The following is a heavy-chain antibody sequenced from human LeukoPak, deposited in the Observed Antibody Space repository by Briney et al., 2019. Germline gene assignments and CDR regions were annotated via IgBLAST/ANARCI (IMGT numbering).Heavy chain of an antibody. Sequence: PSETLSLTCTVSGGSITRGSYYWGWIRQPPGKGLEWIGSIYYSGSTYYNPSLKNRVTISVDTSKNQFSLFLTSMTAADTAVYYCATTTAGLDYWGQGTLVTVSS. V-gene: IGHV4-39*01. J-gene: IGHJ4*02. CDR2: IYYSGST. D-gene: IGHD6-13*01. CDR1: GGSITRGSYY. CDR3: ATTTAGLDY.